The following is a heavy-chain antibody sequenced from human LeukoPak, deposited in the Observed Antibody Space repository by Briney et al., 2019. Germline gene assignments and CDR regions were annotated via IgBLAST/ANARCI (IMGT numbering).Heavy chain of an antibody. V-gene: IGHV4-59*01. J-gene: IGHJ6*02. Sequence: SETLSLTCTVSGGSISSYCWSWIRQPPGKGLEWIGYIYYSGSTNYNPSLKSRVTISVDTSKNQFSLKLSSVTAADTAVYYCARDKGSYYGMDVWGQGTTVTVSS. CDR1: GGSISSYC. CDR3: ARDKGSYYGMDV. CDR2: IYYSGST.